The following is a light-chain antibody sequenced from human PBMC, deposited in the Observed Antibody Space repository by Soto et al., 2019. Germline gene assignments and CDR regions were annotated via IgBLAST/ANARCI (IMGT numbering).Light chain of an antibody. J-gene: IGLJ1*01. Sequence: QSVLTQPASVSGSPGQSITLSCTGASSDIATYNYVSWYQQHPGKAPKLMIYEVSNRPSGVSRRFSGSKSGHTASLTISGLQAEDEADYYCSSYTTSNTLVFGTGTKATVL. CDR1: SSDIATYNY. CDR2: EVS. V-gene: IGLV2-14*01. CDR3: SSYTTSNTLV.